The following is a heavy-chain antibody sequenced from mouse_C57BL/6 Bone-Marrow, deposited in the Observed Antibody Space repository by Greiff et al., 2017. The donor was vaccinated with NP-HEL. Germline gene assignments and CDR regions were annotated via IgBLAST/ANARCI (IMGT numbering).Heavy chain of an antibody. V-gene: IGHV1-64*01. Sequence: QVQLQQPGAELVKPGASVKLSCKASGYTFTSYWMHWVKQRPGQGLEWIGMIHPNSGSTNYNEKFKSKATLTVDKSSSTSYMQLSSLTSEDSAVYYCAREWMVTTGELDYWGQGTTLTVSS. CDR2: IHPNSGST. J-gene: IGHJ2*01. CDR3: AREWMVTTGELDY. D-gene: IGHD2-2*01. CDR1: GYTFTSYW.